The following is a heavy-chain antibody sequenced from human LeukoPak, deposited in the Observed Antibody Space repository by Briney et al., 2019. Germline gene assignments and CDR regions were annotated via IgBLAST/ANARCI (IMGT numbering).Heavy chain of an antibody. CDR1: GFTFDDYA. Sequence: GGSLRLSCAASGFTFDDYAMHWVRQAPGKGLEWVSLISGDGGSTYYADSVKGRFTISRDSAKNSLYLQMNSLRAEDTAVYYCARVKYFDFWSGNDAFDIWGQGTMVTVSS. CDR2: ISGDGGST. V-gene: IGHV3-43*02. CDR3: ARVKYFDFWSGNDAFDI. D-gene: IGHD3-3*01. J-gene: IGHJ3*02.